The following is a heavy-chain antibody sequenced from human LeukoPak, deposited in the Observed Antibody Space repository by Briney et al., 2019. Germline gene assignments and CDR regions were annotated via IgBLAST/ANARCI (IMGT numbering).Heavy chain of an antibody. V-gene: IGHV3-21*01. CDR3: ARDLIAANGIGFDP. J-gene: IGHJ5*02. D-gene: IGHD6-13*01. CDR1: GFTFSSYS. Sequence: GGSLRLSCAASGFTFSSYSMNWVRQAPGKGLEWASSISSSSSYIYYADSVKGRFSISRDNAKNSLYLQMNSLRAEDTAVYYCARDLIAANGIGFDPWGQGTLVTVSS. CDR2: ISSSSSYI.